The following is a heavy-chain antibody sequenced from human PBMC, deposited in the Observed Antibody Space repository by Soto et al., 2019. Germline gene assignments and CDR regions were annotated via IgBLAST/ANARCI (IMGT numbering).Heavy chain of an antibody. CDR2: INPSGGST. CDR3: ARGHYYGSGSYYNGHYYYGMDV. J-gene: IGHJ6*02. CDR1: GYTFTSYY. V-gene: IGHV1-46*01. Sequence: ASVKVSCKASGYTFTSYYMHWVRQSPGQGLEWMGIINPSGGSTSYAQKFQGRVTMTRDTSTSTVYMELSSLRSEDTAVYYCARGHYYGSGSYYNGHYYYGMDVWGQGTTVTVSS. D-gene: IGHD3-10*01.